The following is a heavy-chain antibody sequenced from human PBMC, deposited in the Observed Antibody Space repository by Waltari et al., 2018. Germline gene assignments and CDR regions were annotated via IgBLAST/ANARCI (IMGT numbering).Heavy chain of an antibody. CDR3: ARDPFAPFY. D-gene: IGHD3-10*01. Sequence: QVQLVQSGAEVKKPGASVTVSCKASGYTFTSYGISWVRQAPGQGLEWMGWINPYNGNTKYIERLQGRVTLTTDTSTNTAYMELRSLRSDDTAMYYCARDPFAPFYWGQGTLVTVSS. J-gene: IGHJ4*02. V-gene: IGHV1-18*01. CDR2: INPYNGNT. CDR1: GYTFTSYG.